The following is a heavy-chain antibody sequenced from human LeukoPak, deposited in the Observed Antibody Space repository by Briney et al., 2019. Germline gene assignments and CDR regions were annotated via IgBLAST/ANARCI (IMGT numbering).Heavy chain of an antibody. CDR1: GFTFSSYA. D-gene: IGHD5-24*01. CDR3: ARTRRDGYNLPDY. J-gene: IGHJ4*02. CDR2: ISYDGSNK. V-gene: IGHV3-30-3*01. Sequence: GGSLRLSCAASGFTFSSYAMHWVRQAPGQGLEWVAVISYDGSNKYYADSVKGRFTISRDNSKNTLYLQMNSLRAEDTAVYYCARTRRDGYNLPDYWGQGTLVTVSS.